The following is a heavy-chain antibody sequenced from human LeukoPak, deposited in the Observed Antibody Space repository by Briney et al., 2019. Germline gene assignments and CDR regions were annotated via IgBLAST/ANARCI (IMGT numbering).Heavy chain of an antibody. Sequence: ASVKVSCKASGYTFTNYDINWVRQATGQGLEWMGWMNPNSGNTGYAQKFQGRVTMTRNTSISTAYMDLSSLRPEDTAVYYCARASSGSSRYDDAFDIWGQGTMVTVSS. D-gene: IGHD1-26*01. V-gene: IGHV1-8*01. CDR3: ARASSGSSRYDDAFDI. CDR1: GYTFTNYD. CDR2: MNPNSGNT. J-gene: IGHJ3*02.